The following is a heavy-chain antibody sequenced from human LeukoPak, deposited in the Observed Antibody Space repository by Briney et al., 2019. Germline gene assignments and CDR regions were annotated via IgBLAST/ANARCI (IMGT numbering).Heavy chain of an antibody. CDR2: INPNSGGT. D-gene: IGHD2-15*01. CDR3: TRAAYCSGGSCSDWFDP. CDR1: GYTFTANY. V-gene: IGHV1-2*02. Sequence: GASVKVSCKASGYTFTANYMYWVRQAPGQGLEWMGWINPNSGGTNYAQKFQGRVTMTRDTSISTAYMELSRLRSDDTAVYYCTRAAYCSGGSCSDWFDPWGQGTLVTASS. J-gene: IGHJ5*02.